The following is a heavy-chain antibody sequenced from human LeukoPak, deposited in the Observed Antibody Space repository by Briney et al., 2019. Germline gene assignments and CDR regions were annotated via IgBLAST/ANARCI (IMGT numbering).Heavy chain of an antibody. CDR1: GGSISTYY. J-gene: IGHJ4*02. Sequence: TSETLSLTCTVSGGSISTYYWSWIRQPAGKGLEWIGRIYTSGSTNYNPSLKSRVTISVDTSKNQFSLKLSSVTAADTAVYYCASVAAAGNFDYWGQGTLVTVSS. D-gene: IGHD6-13*01. V-gene: IGHV4-4*07. CDR3: ASVAAAGNFDY. CDR2: IYTSGST.